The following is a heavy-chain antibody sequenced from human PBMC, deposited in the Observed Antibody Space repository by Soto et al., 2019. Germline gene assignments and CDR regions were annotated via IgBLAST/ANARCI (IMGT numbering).Heavy chain of an antibody. V-gene: IGHV3-23*01. Sequence: EVQLLESGGGLVQPGGSLRLSCTVSGVTFSNYAMNWVRQAPGKGLEWVSSLSGSGGTTYYADSVKGRFIISRDNSKNTLYLLMNSLRAEDTALYYCATQRADYDSVADTFYFDSWGQGALVTVSS. CDR2: LSGSGGTT. D-gene: IGHD3-10*01. J-gene: IGHJ4*02. CDR1: GVTFSNYA. CDR3: ATQRADYDSVADTFYFDS.